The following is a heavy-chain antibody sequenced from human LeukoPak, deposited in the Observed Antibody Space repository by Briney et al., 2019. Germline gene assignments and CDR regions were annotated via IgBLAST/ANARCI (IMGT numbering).Heavy chain of an antibody. CDR3: ARDLHWGASDY. CDR2: INKDGSNT. D-gene: IGHD1-26*01. Sequence: GGSLRLSCADSGFTFSSYSMNWVRQAPGKRLVWVSRINKDGSNTFYADSVKGRFTISRDNAKNTLYLQMNSLGVEDTAVYYCARDLHWGASDYWGQGTLVTVSS. J-gene: IGHJ4*02. CDR1: GFTFSSYS. V-gene: IGHV3-74*01.